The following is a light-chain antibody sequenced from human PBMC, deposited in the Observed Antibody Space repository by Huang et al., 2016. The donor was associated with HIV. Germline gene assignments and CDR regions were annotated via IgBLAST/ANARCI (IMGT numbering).Light chain of an antibody. J-gene: IGKJ1*01. Sequence: DIVLTQSPATLSLSPGERATLSCRASQSVSSYLAWYQQKPGQAPRLLIYDASNRATGSPARFSGSGSGTDFTLTISSREPEDFAVYYCQQRSNWPKTFGQGTKVEIK. CDR3: QQRSNWPKT. CDR1: QSVSSY. V-gene: IGKV3-11*01. CDR2: DAS.